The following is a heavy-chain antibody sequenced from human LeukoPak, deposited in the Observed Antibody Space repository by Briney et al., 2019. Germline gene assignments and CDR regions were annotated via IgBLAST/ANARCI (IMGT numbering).Heavy chain of an antibody. CDR1: GFTFSNAW. CDR2: IRSNSDGGTI. D-gene: IGHD3-22*01. V-gene: IGHV3-15*07. Sequence: GGSLRLSCATSGFTFSNAWMNWVRQTPGKGLEWVGRIRSNSDGGTIDYAAPVKGRFTLSRDDSKTTLYLQMNSLQTEDTAVYYCATDFYDSTWGQGTLVTVSS. J-gene: IGHJ5*02. CDR3: ATDFYDST.